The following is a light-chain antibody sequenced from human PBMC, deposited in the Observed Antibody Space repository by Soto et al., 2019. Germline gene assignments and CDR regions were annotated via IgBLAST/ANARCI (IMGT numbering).Light chain of an antibody. Sequence: EIVLTQSPGTLSLSPGERATLSCRASQSVSTNYLAWYQQKPGQAPRLLIFGASTRATGIPARFSGSGSGTDFTLTISSLQSEDFGVYFCQQYDNWPLTFGGGTKVDIK. CDR3: QQYDNWPLT. V-gene: IGKV3-20*01. J-gene: IGKJ4*01. CDR2: GAS. CDR1: QSVSTNY.